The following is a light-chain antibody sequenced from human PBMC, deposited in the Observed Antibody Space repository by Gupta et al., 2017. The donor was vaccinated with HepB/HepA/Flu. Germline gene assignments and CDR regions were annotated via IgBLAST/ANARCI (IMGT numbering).Light chain of an antibody. CDR3: QQSFRTPWT. J-gene: IGKJ1*01. Sequence: DIQVTQSPSSLSASVGDRVNITCRTSHIITRYLNWYQQKPGKAPKVLIYTTSRWQSGVPSRFSGSGSVTDFTLTISSLQPEDFATDYCQQSFRTPWTFGQGTKVEIK. V-gene: IGKV1-39*01. CDR2: TTS. CDR1: HIITRY.